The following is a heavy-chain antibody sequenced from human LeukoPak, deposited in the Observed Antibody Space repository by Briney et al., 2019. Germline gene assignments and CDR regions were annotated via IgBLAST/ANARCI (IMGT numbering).Heavy chain of an antibody. CDR3: ARERRRGYRGYPELAY. CDR1: GGSFSGYY. CDR2: INHSGST. Sequence: SETLSLTCAVYGGSFSGYYWSWIRQPPGKGLEWIGEINHSGSTNYNPSLKSRVTISVDTSKNQFSLKLSSVTAADTAVEYCARERRRGYRGYPELAYWGEGTVVPVSS. D-gene: IGHD5-12*01. J-gene: IGHJ4*02. V-gene: IGHV4-34*01.